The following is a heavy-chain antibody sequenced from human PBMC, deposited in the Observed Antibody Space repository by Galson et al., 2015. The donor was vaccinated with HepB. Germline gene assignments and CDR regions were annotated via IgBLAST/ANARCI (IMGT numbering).Heavy chain of an antibody. CDR3: AKACSTGGRAYRWSGA. CDR1: GFTFSSYA. V-gene: IGHV3-23*01. D-gene: IGHD2-8*02. J-gene: IGHJ5*02. Sequence: SLRLSCAASGFTFSSYAVSWVRQAPGKGLEWVSAVSGSGDRTYYADSVKGRFTISRDNPKNTLFLQMNSLRAEDTAVYYSAKACSTGGRAYRWSGAWGQGTLVTVSS. CDR2: VSGSGDRT.